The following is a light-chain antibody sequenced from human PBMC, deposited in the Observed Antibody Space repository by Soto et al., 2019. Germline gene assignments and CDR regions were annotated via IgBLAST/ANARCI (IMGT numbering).Light chain of an antibody. J-gene: IGKJ5*01. CDR2: GAS. CDR1: QTVSSNY. V-gene: IGKV3-20*01. CDR3: QQYTGPPTT. Sequence: EIILTQSPDPPALSPGGRATLSRRASQTVSSNYLAWCQQRPGQAPRLLIYGASTRAAGIPDRFSGSGSGTDFTLTITRLEPEDSAVYFCQQYTGPPTTFGQGTRLEIK.